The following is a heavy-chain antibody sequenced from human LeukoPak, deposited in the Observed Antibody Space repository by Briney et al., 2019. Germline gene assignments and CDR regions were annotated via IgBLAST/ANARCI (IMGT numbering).Heavy chain of an antibody. CDR3: ARDQMQYCSSTSCYKGLNWFDP. D-gene: IGHD2-2*02. CDR1: GGSISSYY. V-gene: IGHV4-4*07. CDR2: IYTSGST. J-gene: IGHJ5*02. Sequence: SETLSLTCTVSGGSISSYYWSWIRQPAGKGLEWIGRIYTSGSTNYNPSLKSRVTMSVDTSKNQFSLKLSSVTAADTAVYYCARDQMQYCSSTSCYKGLNWFDPWGQGTLVTVSS.